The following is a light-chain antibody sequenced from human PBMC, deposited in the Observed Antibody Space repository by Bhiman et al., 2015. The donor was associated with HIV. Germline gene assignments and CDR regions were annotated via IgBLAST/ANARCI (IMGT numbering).Light chain of an antibody. CDR3: SSYSSSNTYV. Sequence: QSALTQPASVSGSPGQSITISCSGTSSDIGGSDSVSWYQHHPGKAPKLIIYDVSNRPSGVSNRFSGSKSGNTASLTISGLQAEDEADYYCSSYSSSNTYVFGTGTKVTVL. V-gene: IGLV2-14*03. CDR1: SSDIGGSDS. J-gene: IGLJ1*01. CDR2: DVS.